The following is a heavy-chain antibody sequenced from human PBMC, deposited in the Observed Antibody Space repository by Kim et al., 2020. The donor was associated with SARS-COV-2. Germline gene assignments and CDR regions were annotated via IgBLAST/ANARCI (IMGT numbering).Heavy chain of an antibody. D-gene: IGHD2-2*02. J-gene: IGHJ4*02. CDR3: ANDLVGYIVVVPAAIGPDY. V-gene: IGHV3-23*01. Sequence: GRFTISRDNSKNTLYLHMNSLRAEDTAVYYCANDLVGYIVVVPAAIGPDYWGQGTLVTVSS.